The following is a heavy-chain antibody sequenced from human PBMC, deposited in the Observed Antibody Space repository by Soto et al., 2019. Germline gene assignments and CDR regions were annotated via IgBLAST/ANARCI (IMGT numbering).Heavy chain of an antibody. CDR3: AKDGQDPQYQLLYYFDY. CDR1: GFIFSSYG. D-gene: IGHD2-2*01. J-gene: IGHJ4*02. CDR2: ISYDGSNK. V-gene: IGHV3-30*18. Sequence: QVQLVESGGGVVQPGRSLRLSCAASGFIFSSYGMHWVRQAPGKGLEWVAVISYDGSNKYYADSVKGRFTISRDNSKNSMYLQMNSMRSEDTAVYYCAKDGQDPQYQLLYYFDYWGQGILVAVSS.